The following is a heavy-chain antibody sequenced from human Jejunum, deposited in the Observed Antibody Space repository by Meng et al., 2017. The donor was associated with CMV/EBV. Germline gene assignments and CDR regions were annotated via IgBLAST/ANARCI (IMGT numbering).Heavy chain of an antibody. Sequence: SCAASGCTFSTSAMHWVRQAPGKGLEYVSAISSNGDRTYYTDSVKGRFTISRDNAKNTLYLQMGSLRTEDTAVYYCASWNGHYNGYWGQGTLVTVSS. J-gene: IGHJ4*02. CDR3: ASWNGHYNGY. D-gene: IGHD3-3*01. CDR2: ISSNGDRT. CDR1: GCTFSTSA. V-gene: IGHV3-64*02.